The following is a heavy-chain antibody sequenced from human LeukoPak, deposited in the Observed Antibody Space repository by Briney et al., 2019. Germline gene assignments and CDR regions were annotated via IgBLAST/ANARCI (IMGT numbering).Heavy chain of an antibody. CDR3: ACYGIAPPY. V-gene: IGHV3-7*02. J-gene: IGHJ4*02. D-gene: IGHD2-15*01. CDR1: GFTFSTYW. Sequence: AGGSLRLSCAASGFTFSTYWMCWVRQAPGKGLEWVANINQDGSEKNYVDSVKGRFTISRDNAKNSLYLQMNSLRTEDTAVYYCACYGIAPPYWGQGTLVTVSS. CDR2: INQDGSEK.